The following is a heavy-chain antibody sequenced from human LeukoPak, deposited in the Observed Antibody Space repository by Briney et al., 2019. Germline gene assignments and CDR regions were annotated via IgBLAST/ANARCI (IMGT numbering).Heavy chain of an antibody. CDR3: ARVLTRTWPFYYYGLDV. Sequence: SQTLSLTCVISGDSVSSNIAAWNWVRQSPSRGLEWLGRTYFRYKWYTDYPPSVKSRISITGDSSKNQFSLHLNSVTPEDTAVYYCARVLTRTWPFYYYGLDVWGQGTTVTVSS. D-gene: IGHD2-2*01. CDR2: TYFRYKWYT. J-gene: IGHJ6*02. V-gene: IGHV6-1*01. CDR1: GDSVSSNIAA.